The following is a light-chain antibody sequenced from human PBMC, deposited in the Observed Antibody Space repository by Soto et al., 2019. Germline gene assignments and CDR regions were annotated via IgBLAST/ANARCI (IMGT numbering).Light chain of an antibody. V-gene: IGKV3-15*01. CDR3: QQYKNWPIT. J-gene: IGKJ5*01. CDR1: QSVDSD. Sequence: EKVMTQSPATLSVSPGERATLSCRASQSVDSDLAWYQQKPGQAPRLLIYGASTRATDVPARFSGSGSGTEFTLTISSRQSEDFAVYYCQQYKNWPITFGQGTRLEIK. CDR2: GAS.